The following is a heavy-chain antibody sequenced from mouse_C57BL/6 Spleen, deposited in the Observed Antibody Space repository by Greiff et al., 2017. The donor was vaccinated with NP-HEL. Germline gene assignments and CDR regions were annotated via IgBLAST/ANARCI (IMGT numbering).Heavy chain of an antibody. Sequence: LQQSGASVKISCKASGYAFSSYWMNWVKQRPGKGLEWIGQIYPGDGDTNYNGKFKGKATLTADKSSSTAYMQLSSLTSEDSAVYFCARSGDSSGYLFAYWGQGTLVTVSA. CDR1: GYAFSSYW. CDR3: ARSGDSSGYLFAY. V-gene: IGHV1-80*01. CDR2: IYPGDGDT. D-gene: IGHD3-2*02. J-gene: IGHJ3*01.